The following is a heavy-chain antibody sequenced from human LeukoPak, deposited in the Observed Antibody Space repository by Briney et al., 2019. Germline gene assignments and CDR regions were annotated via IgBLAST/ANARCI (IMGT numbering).Heavy chain of an antibody. D-gene: IGHD1-26*01. CDR1: GYTFTSYD. CDR2: MNPNSGNT. J-gene: IGHJ6*03. Sequence: ASVKVSCKASGYTFTSYDINWVRQATGQGLEWMGWMNPNSGNTDYAQKFQGRVTITTDESTSTAYMELSSLRSEDTAVYYCARDGPGMGDYYMDVWGKGTTVTVSS. CDR3: ARDGPGMGDYYMDV. V-gene: IGHV1-8*01.